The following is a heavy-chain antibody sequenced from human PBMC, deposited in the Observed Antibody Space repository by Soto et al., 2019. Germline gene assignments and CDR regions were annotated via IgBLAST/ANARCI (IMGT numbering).Heavy chain of an antibody. V-gene: IGHV3-21*01. CDR1: GFTFSSYS. CDR3: ARDQSGYSGYDSVDYYYYYMGV. CDR2: ISSSSSYI. D-gene: IGHD5-12*01. J-gene: IGHJ6*03. Sequence: EVQLVESGGGLVKPGGSLRLSCAASGFTFSSYSMNWVRQAPGKGLEWVSSISSSSSYIYYADSVKGRFTISRDNAKNSLYLQMNSLRAEDTAVYYCARDQSGYSGYDSVDYYYYYMGVWGKGTTVTVSS.